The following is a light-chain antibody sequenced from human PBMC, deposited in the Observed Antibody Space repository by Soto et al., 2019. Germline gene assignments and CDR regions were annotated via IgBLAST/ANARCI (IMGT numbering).Light chain of an antibody. V-gene: IGLV1-51*01. J-gene: IGLJ2*01. CDR2: DSY. Sequence: QSALTQPPSVSAAPGQKVTISCSGSSSNIGNNFVSWYQQLPGKAPKLLIHDSYKRPSGIPDRFSGSKSGTSATLGITGLQTGDEADYYCGTWDDSLSAWVFGGGTKLTVL. CDR3: GTWDDSLSAWV. CDR1: SSNIGNNF.